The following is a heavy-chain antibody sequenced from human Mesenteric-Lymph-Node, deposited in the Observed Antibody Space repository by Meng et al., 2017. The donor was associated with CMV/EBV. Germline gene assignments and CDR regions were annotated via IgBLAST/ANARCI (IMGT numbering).Heavy chain of an antibody. D-gene: IGHD3-3*01. CDR2: IIPILGIA. V-gene: IGHV1-69*10. CDR3: ARAGYDFWSGYSIFNWFDP. Sequence: FSSYAISGVRQAPGQGLEWMGGIIPILGIANYAQKFQGRVTITADKSTSTAYMELSSLRSEDTAVYYCARAGYDFWSGYSIFNWFDPWGQGTLVTVSS. J-gene: IGHJ5*02. CDR1: FSSYA.